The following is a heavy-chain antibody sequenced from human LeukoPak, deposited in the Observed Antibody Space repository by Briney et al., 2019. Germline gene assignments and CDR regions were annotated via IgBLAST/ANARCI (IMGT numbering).Heavy chain of an antibody. V-gene: IGHV3-30*18. CDR1: GFSFSDYN. J-gene: IGHJ4*02. Sequence: GGSLRLSCAASGFSFSDYNMHWVRQAPAKGLEWMAVISFNGINEYYADSVKGRITISRDNSKSTLLFQMNSLRAEDTAVYYCAQGGQLREGGQGTLVTVSS. CDR3: AQGGQLRE. CDR2: ISFNGINE. D-gene: IGHD3-10*01.